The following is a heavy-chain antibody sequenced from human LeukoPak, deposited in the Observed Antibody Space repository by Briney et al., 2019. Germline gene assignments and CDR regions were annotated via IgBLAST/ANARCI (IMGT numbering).Heavy chain of an antibody. CDR3: SGAVAGTEAFDI. D-gene: IGHD6-19*01. CDR1: GFTFSSYA. CDR2: ISYDGSNK. V-gene: IGHV3-30-3*01. Sequence: GGSLRLSCAASGFTFSSYAMHWVRQAPGKGLEWVAVISYDGSNKYYADSVKGRFTISRDNSKNTLYLQMNSLRAEDTAVYYCSGAVAGTEAFDIWGQGTMVTVSS. J-gene: IGHJ3*02.